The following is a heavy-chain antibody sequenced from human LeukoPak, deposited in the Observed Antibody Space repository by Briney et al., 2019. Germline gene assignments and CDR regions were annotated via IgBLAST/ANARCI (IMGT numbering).Heavy chain of an antibody. CDR1: GFTFSSYE. D-gene: IGHD2-15*01. Sequence: GGSLRLSCAASGFTFSSYEMNWVRQAPGKGLEWVSYISSSGRTIYYADSVKGRFTISRDNAKNSLYLQMNSLRAEDTAVYYCARQYCSGGSCYSSYYYYGMDVWGKGTTVTVSS. CDR3: ARQYCSGGSCYSSYYYYGMDV. J-gene: IGHJ6*04. V-gene: IGHV3-48*03. CDR2: ISSSGRTI.